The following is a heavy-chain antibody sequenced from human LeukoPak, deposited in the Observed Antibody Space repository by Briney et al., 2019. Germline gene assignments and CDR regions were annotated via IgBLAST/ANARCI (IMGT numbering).Heavy chain of an antibody. CDR2: IYYSGST. V-gene: IGHV4-39*07. Sequence: SETLSPTCTVSGGSISSSSYYWGWIRQPPGKGLEWIGSIYYSGSTYYNPSLKSRVTISVDTSKNQFSLKLSSVTAADTAVYYCATGLVYSSGWYARGWFDPWGQGTLVTVSS. CDR1: GGSISSSSYY. D-gene: IGHD6-19*01. J-gene: IGHJ5*02. CDR3: ATGLVYSSGWYARGWFDP.